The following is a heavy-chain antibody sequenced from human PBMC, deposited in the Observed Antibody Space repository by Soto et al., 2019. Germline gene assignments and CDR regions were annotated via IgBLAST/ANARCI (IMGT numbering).Heavy chain of an antibody. Sequence: KPGGSLRLSCAASGFTFSSYSMNWVRQAPGKGLEWVSSISSSSSYIYYADSVKGRFTISRDNAKNSLYLQMNSLRAEDTAVYYCARVRWASSMDYDFLRSSPRYGMDVWGQGTTVTVSS. CDR1: GFTFSSYS. D-gene: IGHD3-3*01. CDR3: ARVRWASSMDYDFLRSSPRYGMDV. J-gene: IGHJ6*02. CDR2: ISSSSSYI. V-gene: IGHV3-21*01.